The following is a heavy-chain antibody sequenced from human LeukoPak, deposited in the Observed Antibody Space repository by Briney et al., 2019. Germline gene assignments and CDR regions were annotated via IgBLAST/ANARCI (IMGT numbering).Heavy chain of an antibody. Sequence: GGSRRLSCAASGFTFSSYAMHWVRQSPGKGLEYVSAISSNGGSTYYADSVKGRFTISRDNSKNTLYLQMGSLRAEDMAVYYCARGGSSSWAYFDYWGQGTLVTVSS. D-gene: IGHD6-13*01. CDR2: ISSNGGST. CDR1: GFTFSSYA. V-gene: IGHV3-64*02. J-gene: IGHJ4*02. CDR3: ARGGSSSWAYFDY.